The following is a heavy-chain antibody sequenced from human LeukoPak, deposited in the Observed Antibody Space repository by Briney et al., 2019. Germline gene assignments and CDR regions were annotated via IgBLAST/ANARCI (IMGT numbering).Heavy chain of an antibody. CDR2: ISYDGSNK. J-gene: IGHJ6*02. V-gene: IGHV3-30*04. D-gene: IGHD6-13*01. CDR1: GFTFSSYA. Sequence: PGRSLRLSCAASGFTFSSYAMHWVRQAPGKGLEWVAVISYDGSNKYYADSVKGRFTISRDNSKNTLYLQMNSLRAEDTAVYYCAIIGRIAAAVGFGYYGMDVWGQGTTVTVSS. CDR3: AIIGRIAAAVGFGYYGMDV.